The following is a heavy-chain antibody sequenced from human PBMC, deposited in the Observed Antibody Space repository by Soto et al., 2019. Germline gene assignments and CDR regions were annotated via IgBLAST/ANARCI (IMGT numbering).Heavy chain of an antibody. V-gene: IGHV3-73*02. CDR1: GFTFSGSA. Sequence: EVQLVESGGGLVQPGGSLKLSCAASGFTFSGSAMHWVRQASGKGLEWVGSIRSKANSYATAYAASVKGRFTISRDDSKNTAYLQMNSLKTEDTAVYYCTQTVAASLGSESSFDYWGQGTLVTVSS. CDR3: TQTVAASLGSESSFDY. J-gene: IGHJ4*02. D-gene: IGHD2-15*01. CDR2: IRSKANSYAT.